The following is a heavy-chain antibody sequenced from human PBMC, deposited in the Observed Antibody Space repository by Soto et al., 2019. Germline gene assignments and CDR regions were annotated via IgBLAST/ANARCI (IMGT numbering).Heavy chain of an antibody. D-gene: IGHD4-17*01. Sequence: EVQLVESGGGLVQPGGSLRLSCAASGFTFSSYWMNWVRQVPGKGLVWVSRINSDASGTNYADSVKGRFTISRDNAKNTLYLQMNSLRAEDTAVYYCARQMTTVTRSWFDSWGQGTLVTVSS. CDR2: INSDASGT. CDR1: GFTFSSYW. CDR3: ARQMTTVTRSWFDS. V-gene: IGHV3-74*01. J-gene: IGHJ5*01.